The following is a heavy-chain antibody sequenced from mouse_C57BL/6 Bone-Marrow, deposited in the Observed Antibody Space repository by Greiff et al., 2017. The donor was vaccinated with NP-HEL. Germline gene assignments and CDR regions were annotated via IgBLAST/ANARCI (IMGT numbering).Heavy chain of an antibody. CDR3: ARSYYVLAY. J-gene: IGHJ3*01. Sequence: QVQLQQSGAELVKPGASVKLSCKASGYTFTSYWMQWVKQRPGQGLEWIGEIDPSDSYPNYNQKFKGKATLTVDTSSSTAYMQLSSLTSEDSAVYYCARSYYVLAYWGQGTLVTVSA. CDR2: IDPSDSYP. D-gene: IGHD1-1*01. V-gene: IGHV1-50*01. CDR1: GYTFTSYW.